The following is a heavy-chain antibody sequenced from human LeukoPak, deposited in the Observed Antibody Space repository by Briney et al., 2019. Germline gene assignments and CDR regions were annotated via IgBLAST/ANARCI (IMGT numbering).Heavy chain of an antibody. CDR1: GFTFSTYA. CDR2: ISSNGGST. V-gene: IGHV3-64D*06. D-gene: IGHD6-13*01. CDR3: VKGEGSSWGKVFDH. Sequence: PGGSLRLSCSASGFTFSTYAMHWDRQAPGKGLEYVSAISSNGGSTYYADSVKGRFTISRDNSKNTLYIQMSSLRAEDTAVYYCVKGEGSSWGKVFDHWGQGTLVIVSS. J-gene: IGHJ4*02.